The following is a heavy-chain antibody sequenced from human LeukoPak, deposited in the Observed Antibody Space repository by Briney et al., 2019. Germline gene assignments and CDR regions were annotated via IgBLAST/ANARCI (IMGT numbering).Heavy chain of an antibody. V-gene: IGHV3-21*06. CDR1: GFIFSSYS. J-gene: IGHJ4*02. CDR3: AKDTPTTGYHLDS. CDR2: ISTSSSYI. Sequence: GGSLRLSCAASGFIFSSYSMNWVRQAPGKGLEWVSFISTSSSYIYYADSVKGRFTISRDNSENTLYLQINSLRVEDTAVYYCAKDTPTTGYHLDSWGQGTLVTVSS. D-gene: IGHD1-1*01.